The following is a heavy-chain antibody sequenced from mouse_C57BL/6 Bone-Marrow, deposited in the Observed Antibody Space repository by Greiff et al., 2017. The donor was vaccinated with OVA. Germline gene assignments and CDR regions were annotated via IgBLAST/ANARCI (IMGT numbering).Heavy chain of an antibody. D-gene: IGHD1-1*01. J-gene: IGHJ2*01. Sequence: EVQGVESGGGLVQPGDSLSLSCAASGFTFTNYYMSWVRQPPGKALEWLAFIRNKPNGSTTEYSASVKGRFTISRYNSQSILYLQMNALRAEDSATYYCARYKGRVAVDYFDYWGQGTALTVSS. CDR3: ARYKGRVAVDYFDY. CDR1: GFTFTNYY. CDR2: IRNKPNGSTT. V-gene: IGHV7-3*01.